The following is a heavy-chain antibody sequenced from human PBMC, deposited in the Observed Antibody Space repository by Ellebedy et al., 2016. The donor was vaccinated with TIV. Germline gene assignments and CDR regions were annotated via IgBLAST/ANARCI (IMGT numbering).Heavy chain of an antibody. J-gene: IGHJ4*02. Sequence: GGSLRLSXAASGFTFSSYAMSWVRQAPGKGLEWVSAISGSGGSTYYADSVKGRFTISRDNSKNTLYLQMNSLRAEDTAVYYCAKPPPYSSGWAQVMLRGIFDYWGQGTLVTVSS. V-gene: IGHV3-23*01. CDR3: AKPPPYSSGWAQVMLRGIFDY. D-gene: IGHD6-19*01. CDR2: ISGSGGST. CDR1: GFTFSSYA.